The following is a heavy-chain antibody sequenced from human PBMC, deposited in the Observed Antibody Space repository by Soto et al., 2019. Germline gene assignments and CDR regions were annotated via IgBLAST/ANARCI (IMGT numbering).Heavy chain of an antibody. CDR2: ISWDGGST. D-gene: IGHD6-6*01. Sequence: GGSLRLSCAASGFTFDDYTMHWVRQAPGKGLEWVSLISWDGGSTYYADSVKGRFTISGDNSKNSLYLQMNSLRTEDTALYYCAKDRYSSSSVYYYYGMDVWGQGTTVTVSS. CDR1: GFTFDDYT. V-gene: IGHV3-43*01. CDR3: AKDRYSSSSVYYYYGMDV. J-gene: IGHJ6*02.